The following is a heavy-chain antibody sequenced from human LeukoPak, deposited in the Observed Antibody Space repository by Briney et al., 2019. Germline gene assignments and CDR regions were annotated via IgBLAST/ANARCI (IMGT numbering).Heavy chain of an antibody. V-gene: IGHV3-30*03. CDR1: GFTFSSYG. CDR3: GREYYDRSGYRHFDF. J-gene: IGHJ4*02. Sequence: GRSLRLSCAASGFTFSSYGMHWGRQAPGKGLEWVAIISFDGTNKYYADPVKGRFTISRDNSKNTLDLQMDSLRAEDTAVYYCGREYYDRSGYRHFDFWGQGTLVSVSS. CDR2: ISFDGTNK. D-gene: IGHD3-22*01.